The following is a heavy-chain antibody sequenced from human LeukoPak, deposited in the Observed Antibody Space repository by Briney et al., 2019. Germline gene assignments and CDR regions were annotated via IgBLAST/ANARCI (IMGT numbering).Heavy chain of an antibody. CDR1: GVSISSGGYY. J-gene: IGHJ3*02. V-gene: IGHV4-30-2*01. Sequence: SETLSLTCTVSGVSISSGGYYWSWIRQPPGKGLEWIGYIYHSGSTYYNPSLKSRVTISVDRSKNQFSLKLSSVTAADTAVYYCARVKGYCSSTSCHDAFDIWGQGTMVTVSS. CDR3: ARVKGYCSSTSCHDAFDI. CDR2: IYHSGST. D-gene: IGHD2-2*01.